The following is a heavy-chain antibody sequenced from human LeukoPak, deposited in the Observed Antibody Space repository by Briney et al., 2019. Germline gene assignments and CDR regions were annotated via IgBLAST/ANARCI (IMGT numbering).Heavy chain of an antibody. V-gene: IGHV1-2*02. CDR2: VNPNSGGT. CDR1: GYTFTDYY. J-gene: IGHJ3*02. CDR3: ARGLYAIANYVEDAFEI. Sequence: GASVKVSCKASGYTFTDYYMHWVRQAPGQGLEWMGWVNPNSGGTNYAQKFQGRVTMTRDTSISTAYMELSRLRSDDTAVYYCARGLYAIANYVEDAFEIWGQGIMVTVSS. D-gene: IGHD4/OR15-4a*01.